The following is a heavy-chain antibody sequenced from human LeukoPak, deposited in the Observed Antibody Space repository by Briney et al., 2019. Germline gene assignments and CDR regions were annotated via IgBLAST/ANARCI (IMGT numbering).Heavy chain of an antibody. CDR2: IKPDGNEQ. CDR3: GRERVSAYDY. J-gene: IGHJ4*02. Sequence: SLRLSXVTSGFIFSDYWMGWVRQAPGKGPEWVASIKPDGNEQYYVDSVRGRFTISRDNSKDSLFLQMDSLRDDDTAVYYCGRERVSAYDYWGQGTLVTVSS. CDR1: GFIFSDYW. V-gene: IGHV3-7*01.